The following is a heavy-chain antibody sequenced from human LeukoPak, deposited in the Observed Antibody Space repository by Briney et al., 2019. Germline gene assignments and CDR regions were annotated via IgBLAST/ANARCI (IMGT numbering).Heavy chain of an antibody. CDR3: AKDGPRDIVVVPTAIDY. CDR1: GFTFSSYA. D-gene: IGHD2-2*01. Sequence: PGGSLRLSCATSGFTFSSYAMGWVRQAPGKGLECVSGIGGSSNSTNYADSVKGRFTISRDNSKNTLYLQMNSLGAEDTAVYYCAKDGPRDIVVVPTAIDYWGQGTLVTVSP. V-gene: IGHV3-23*01. CDR2: IGGSSNST. J-gene: IGHJ4*02.